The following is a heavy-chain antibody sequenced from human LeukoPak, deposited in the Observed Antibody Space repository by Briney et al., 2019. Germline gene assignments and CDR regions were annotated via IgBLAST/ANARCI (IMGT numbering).Heavy chain of an antibody. Sequence: SGGSLRLSCAVSGFIFSKYGMHWVRQAPGKGLEWVTFRYDGTNQFYADSVKGRFTISRDNSKNTLYLQMNSLRAEDTAVYYCAKDHSHSSSWYFSAATQPPYWGQGTLVTVSS. CDR1: GFIFSKYG. CDR2: RYDGTNQ. J-gene: IGHJ4*02. V-gene: IGHV3-30*02. D-gene: IGHD6-13*01. CDR3: AKDHSHSSSWYFSAATQPPY.